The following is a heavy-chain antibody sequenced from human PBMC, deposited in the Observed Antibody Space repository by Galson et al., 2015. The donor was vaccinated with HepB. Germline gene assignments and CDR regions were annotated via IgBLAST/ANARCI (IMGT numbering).Heavy chain of an antibody. CDR1: GGTFSSYA. J-gene: IGHJ4*02. CDR3: ARDHRNYYDSSGYTLGDY. Sequence: SVKVSCKASGGTFSSYAISWVRQAPGQGLEWVGGIIPIFGTANYAQKFQGRVTITADESTSTAYMELSSLRSEGTAVYYCARDHRNYYDSSGYTLGDYWGQGTLVTVSS. V-gene: IGHV1-69*13. CDR2: IIPIFGTA. D-gene: IGHD3-22*01.